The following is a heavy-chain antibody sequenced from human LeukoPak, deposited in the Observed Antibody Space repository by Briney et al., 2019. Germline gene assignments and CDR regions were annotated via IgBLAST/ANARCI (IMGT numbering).Heavy chain of an antibody. CDR1: GGTFSSYA. Sequence: GASVKVSCKASGGTFSSYAISWVRQAPGQGLEWMGRIIPIFGTANYAQEFQGRVTITTDESTSTAYMELSSLRSEDTAVYYCARGENRGYCSGGSCYLNWFDPWGQGTQVTVSS. J-gene: IGHJ5*02. D-gene: IGHD2-15*01. CDR2: IIPIFGTA. CDR3: ARGENRGYCSGGSCYLNWFDP. V-gene: IGHV1-69*05.